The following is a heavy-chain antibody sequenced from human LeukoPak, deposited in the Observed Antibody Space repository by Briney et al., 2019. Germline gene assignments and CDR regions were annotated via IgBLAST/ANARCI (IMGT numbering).Heavy chain of an antibody. CDR2: INPNSGGT. CDR3: ARAPVTYYDFWGGYSLYYYYYGMDV. CDR1: GYTFTGYY. V-gene: IGHV1-2*02. Sequence: ASVKVSCKASGYTFTGYYMHWVRQAPGQGLEWMGWINPNSGGTNYAQKFQGRVNRTRDPCISEAELELNRLKSDHKDVYYCARAPVTYYDFWGGYSLYYYYYGMDVWGQGTTVTVSS. J-gene: IGHJ6*02. D-gene: IGHD3-3*01.